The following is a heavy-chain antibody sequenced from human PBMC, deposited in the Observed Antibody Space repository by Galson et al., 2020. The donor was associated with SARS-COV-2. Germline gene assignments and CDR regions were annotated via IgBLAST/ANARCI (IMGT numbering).Heavy chain of an antibody. J-gene: IGHJ5*02. V-gene: IGHV3-23*01. CDR1: GFTFSSYA. Sequence: GGSLRLSCAASGFTFSSYAMSWVRQAPGKGLEWVSAISGSGGSTYYADSVKGRFTISRDNSKNTLYLQMNSLRAEDTAVYYCAKSGNPTTVTKVNNWFDPWGQGTLVTVSS. CDR3: AKSGNPTTVTKVNNWFDP. CDR2: ISGSGGST. D-gene: IGHD4-17*01.